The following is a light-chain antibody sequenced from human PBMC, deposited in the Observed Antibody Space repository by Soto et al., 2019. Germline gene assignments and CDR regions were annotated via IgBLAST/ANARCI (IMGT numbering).Light chain of an antibody. CDR3: QQRSNWPPIT. J-gene: IGKJ5*01. CDR1: QSVSSY. Sequence: EIGWTQYPATLSLSPGERATLSFRSSQSVSSYLACYQQKPGQAPTLLIYDASNRATGIPARFSGSGSGTDFTLTISSLEPEDFAVYYCQQRSNWPPITFGQGTRLEIK. CDR2: DAS. V-gene: IGKV3-11*01.